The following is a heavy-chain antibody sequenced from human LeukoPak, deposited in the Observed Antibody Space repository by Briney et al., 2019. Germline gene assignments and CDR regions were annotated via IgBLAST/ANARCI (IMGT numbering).Heavy chain of an antibody. CDR1: GGSISSSSYY. V-gene: IGHV4-39*07. CDR3: ARTIPPGTIFGVVNIQSSWFDP. J-gene: IGHJ5*02. Sequence: SETLSLTCTVSGGSISSSSYYWGWIRQPPGKGLEWIGSIYYSGSTYYNPSLKSRVTISVDTSKNQFSLKLSSVTAADTAVYYCARTIPPGTIFGVVNIQSSWFDPWGQGTLVTVSS. D-gene: IGHD3-3*01. CDR2: IYYSGST.